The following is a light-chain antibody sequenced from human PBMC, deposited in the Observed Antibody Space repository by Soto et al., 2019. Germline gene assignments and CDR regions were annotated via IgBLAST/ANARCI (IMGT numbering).Light chain of an antibody. CDR2: DAS. V-gene: IGKV3-11*01. CDR3: QHRSNWPIT. CDR1: QSVSSY. Sequence: EIVLTQSPATLSLSPGERATLSCRASQSVSSYLAWYQQKLGQAPRLLIYDASNRAPGIPARFSGSGSETYFTLTISSLEPEDFAVYYCQHRSNWPITFGQGTRLEIK. J-gene: IGKJ5*01.